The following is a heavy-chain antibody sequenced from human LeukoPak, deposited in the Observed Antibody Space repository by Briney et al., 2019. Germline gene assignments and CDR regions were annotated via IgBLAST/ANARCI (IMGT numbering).Heavy chain of an antibody. Sequence: PGGSLRLSCAASGFTFSRYSMNWVRQAPGKGLERASSISSSSSSLYYAGSVKGRFTISRANAKNSLYLEMNSVRAEDTAVYYCAQHITMVRGGYVWGKGTTVSVSS. CDR2: ISSSSSSL. J-gene: IGHJ6*04. D-gene: IGHD3-10*01. CDR1: GFTFSRYS. CDR3: AQHITMVRGGYV. V-gene: IGHV3-21*01.